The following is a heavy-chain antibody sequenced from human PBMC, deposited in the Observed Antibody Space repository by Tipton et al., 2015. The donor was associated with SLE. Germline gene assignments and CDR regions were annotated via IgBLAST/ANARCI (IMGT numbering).Heavy chain of an antibody. Sequence: SLRLSCAASGFTFSDFYMDWIRQTPGKGLEWVSSINNRRIVNYADSVRGRFTISRDNTENSLYLQMNSLRVEDTAVYYCVGENYYKFDNWGQGTLVTVSS. CDR1: GFTFSDFY. D-gene: IGHD3-22*01. J-gene: IGHJ4*02. V-gene: IGHV3-69-1*01. CDR3: VGENYYKFDN. CDR2: INNRRIV.